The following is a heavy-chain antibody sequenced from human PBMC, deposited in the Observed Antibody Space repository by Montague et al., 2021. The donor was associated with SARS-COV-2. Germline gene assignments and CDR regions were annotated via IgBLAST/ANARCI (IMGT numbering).Heavy chain of an antibody. Sequence: CAISGDSVSSNSAAWNWIRQSPSRGLEWLGRTYYRSRWFNDYAVSIRSRITINPDTSKNQFSLQLNSVTPEDTAVYYCARATEWRGYYHYYYMDVWGKGTTGTVSS. D-gene: IGHD1-14*01. CDR3: ARATEWRGYYHYYYMDV. J-gene: IGHJ6*03. CDR2: TYYRSRWFN. CDR1: GDSVSSNSAA. V-gene: IGHV6-1*01.